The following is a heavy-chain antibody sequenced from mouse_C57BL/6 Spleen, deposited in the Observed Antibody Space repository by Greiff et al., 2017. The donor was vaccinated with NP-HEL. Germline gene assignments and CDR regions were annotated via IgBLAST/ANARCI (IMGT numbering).Heavy chain of an antibody. CDR2: IFPGSGST. V-gene: IGHV1-75*01. J-gene: IGHJ2*01. Sequence: QVQLKQSGPELVKPGASVKISCKASGYTFTDYYINWVKQRPGQGLEWIGWIFPGSGSTYYNEKFKGKATLTVEKSSSTAYMLLSSLTSEDSAVYFCARSVLLLRYFDYWGQGTTLTVSS. D-gene: IGHD1-1*01. CDR3: ARSVLLLRYFDY. CDR1: GYTFTDYY.